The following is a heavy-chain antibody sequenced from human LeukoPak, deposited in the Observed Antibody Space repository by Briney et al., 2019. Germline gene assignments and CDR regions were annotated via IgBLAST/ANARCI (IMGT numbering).Heavy chain of an antibody. V-gene: IGHV4-59*08. CDR3: ARYGQRLVRFYWFDP. D-gene: IGHD6-13*01. J-gene: IGHJ5*02. CDR2: IYYSGST. Sequence: SETLSLTCTVSGGSISSYYWSWIRQPPGKGLEWIGYIYYSGSTNYNPSLKSRVTISVDTSKNQFSLKLSSVTAADTAVYYCARYGQRLVRFYWFDPWGQGTLVTVSS. CDR1: GGSISSYY.